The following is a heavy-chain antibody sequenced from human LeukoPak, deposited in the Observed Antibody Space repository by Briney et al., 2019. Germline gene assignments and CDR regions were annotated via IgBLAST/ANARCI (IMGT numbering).Heavy chain of an antibody. D-gene: IGHD6-19*01. J-gene: IGHJ4*02. CDR1: GYTFTGYY. Sequence: ASVKVSCKASGYTFTGYYMHWVRQAPGQGLEWMGWINPNSGGTNYAQKFQGRVTMTRDTSISTAYMELSRLRSDDTAVYYCAPLPVSIAVAVPFDYWGQGTLVTVSS. V-gene: IGHV1-2*02. CDR2: INPNSGGT. CDR3: APLPVSIAVAVPFDY.